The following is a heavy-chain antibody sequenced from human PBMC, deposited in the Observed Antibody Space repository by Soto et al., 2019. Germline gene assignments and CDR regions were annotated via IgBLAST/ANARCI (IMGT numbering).Heavy chain of an antibody. V-gene: IGHV3-30-3*01. J-gene: IGHJ6*02. CDR2: ISYDGSNK. CDR3: ARDGAMTTVTPESRTSPGMDV. Sequence: QVQLVESGGGVVQPGRSLRLSCAASGFTFSSYAMHWVRQAPGKGLEWVAVISYDGSNKYYADSVKGRFTISRDNSKNTLSLQMNSLRAEETAVYYCARDGAMTTVTPESRTSPGMDVWGQGTTVTVSS. D-gene: IGHD4-4*01. CDR1: GFTFSSYA.